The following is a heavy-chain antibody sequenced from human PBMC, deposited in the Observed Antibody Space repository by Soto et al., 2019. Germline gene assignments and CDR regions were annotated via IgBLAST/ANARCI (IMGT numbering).Heavy chain of an antibody. D-gene: IGHD3-3*01. CDR1: GFIFKDFA. CDR2: ITTSDDIT. V-gene: IGHV3-23*01. J-gene: IGHJ5*02. CDR3: TKGDSSGYFDPSSGYSTPDH. Sequence: EVQLFESGGGLVEPGESLRLSCAASGFIFKDFAMSWVRQAPGKGLEWVSTITTSDDITYSADSVRGRFTISRDNSAKTLFLQMSSLRGDETATYYCTKGDSSGYFDPSSGYSTPDHWGQGTLVTVSS.